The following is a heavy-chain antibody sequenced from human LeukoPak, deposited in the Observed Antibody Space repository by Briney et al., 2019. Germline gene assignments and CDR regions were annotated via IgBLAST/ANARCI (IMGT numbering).Heavy chain of an antibody. D-gene: IGHD3-10*01. CDR2: LYWNDDK. CDR1: GFSLSTSGVG. Sequence: SGPTLVNPTQTLTLTCTFSGFSLSTSGVGVGWILQPPGKALGWLPLLYWNDDKRYSPSLKSRLTITKDTSKNQVVLTMTNMDPVDTATYYCVSGGGRITMVRGVIGGMDVWGQGTTVTVSS. CDR3: VSGGGRITMVRGVIGGMDV. V-gene: IGHV2-5*01. J-gene: IGHJ6*02.